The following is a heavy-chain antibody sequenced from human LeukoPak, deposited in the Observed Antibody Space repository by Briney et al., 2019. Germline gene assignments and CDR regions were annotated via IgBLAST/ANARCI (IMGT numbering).Heavy chain of an antibody. J-gene: IGHJ4*02. CDR1: GFTFSSYA. D-gene: IGHD2-8*01. V-gene: IGHV3-23*01. Sequence: PGVSLRLSCAASGFTFSSYAMSWVRQAPGKGLEWVSAISGSGGSTYYADSVKGRFTISRDNSKNTLYLQMNSLRAEDTAVYYCAKDNIVLMVYAISFDYWGQGTLVTVSS. CDR2: ISGSGGST. CDR3: AKDNIVLMVYAISFDY.